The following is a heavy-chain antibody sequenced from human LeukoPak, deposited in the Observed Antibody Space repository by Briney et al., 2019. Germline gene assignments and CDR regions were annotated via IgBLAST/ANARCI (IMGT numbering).Heavy chain of an antibody. CDR1: GGSFSGYY. J-gene: IGHJ4*02. CDR3: ARRRYCSGGSCYSYARQKEYYFDY. CDR2: INHSGST. V-gene: IGHV4-34*01. D-gene: IGHD2-15*01. Sequence: PSETLSLTCAVYGGSFSGYYWSWIRQPPGKGLEWIGEINHSGSTNYNPSLKSRVTISVDTSKNQFSLKLSSVTAADTAVYYCARRRYCSGGSCYSYARQKEYYFDYWGQGTLVTASS.